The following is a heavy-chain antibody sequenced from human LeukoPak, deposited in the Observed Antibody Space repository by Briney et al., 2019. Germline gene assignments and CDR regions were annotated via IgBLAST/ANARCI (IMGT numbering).Heavy chain of an antibody. D-gene: IGHD5-24*01. CDR1: GYTFTSYY. J-gene: IGHJ3*02. V-gene: IGHV1-46*01. CDR2: IDPSAGST. CDR3: ARDAYYNYGAFGI. Sequence: ASVKVSCKASGYTFTSYYLHWVRQAPGQGLEWMGIIDPSAGSTTYAQKFQGRVTMTRDTSTSTVHMDLSSLRSEDAAVYYCARDAYYNYGAFGIWGQGTMVTVSS.